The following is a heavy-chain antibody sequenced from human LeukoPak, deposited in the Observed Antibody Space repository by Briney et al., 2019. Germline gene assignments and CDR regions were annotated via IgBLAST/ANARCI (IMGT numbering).Heavy chain of an antibody. D-gene: IGHD4-17*01. Sequence: GGSLRLSCATSQFNFNSYGMTWVRQAPGKGLEWVSSISGSGGSTQYADSVQGRFTISRDNSKNTLYLQMNSLRAEDTAVYYCAKDPNGDYIGTFDIWGQGTMVTVSS. V-gene: IGHV3-23*01. CDR3: AKDPNGDYIGTFDI. CDR1: QFNFNSYG. J-gene: IGHJ3*02. CDR2: ISGSGGST.